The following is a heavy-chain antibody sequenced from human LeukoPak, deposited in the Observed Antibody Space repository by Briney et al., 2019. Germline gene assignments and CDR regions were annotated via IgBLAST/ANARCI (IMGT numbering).Heavy chain of an antibody. CDR3: ARDKDVYFDY. CDR1: GFTFSTYR. J-gene: IGHJ4*02. CDR2: ISSSSSYI. V-gene: IGHV3-21*01. Sequence: GGSLRLSCVGTGFTFSTYRMNWVRQAPGKGLEWVSSISSSSSYIYYADSVKGRITFSRDNAKNSLYLQMNSLRVEDTAVYYCARDKDVYFDYWGQGTLVTVSS.